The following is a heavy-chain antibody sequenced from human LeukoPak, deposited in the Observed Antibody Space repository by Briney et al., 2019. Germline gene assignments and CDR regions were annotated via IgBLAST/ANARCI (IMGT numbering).Heavy chain of an antibody. CDR1: GFSLSSFGVG. D-gene: IGHD6-6*01. V-gene: IGHV2-5*02. CDR2: IYWDDDK. CDR3: AHKSSSFYFDY. J-gene: IGHJ4*02. Sequence: SGPSLVKPTQTLTLTCTFSGFSLSSFGVGVGWIRQPPGQALERLALIYWDDDKRYSPSLKSRLTITKDTSKNQVVLTMTNMDPVDTATYYCAHKSSSFYFDYWGQGTLVTVSS.